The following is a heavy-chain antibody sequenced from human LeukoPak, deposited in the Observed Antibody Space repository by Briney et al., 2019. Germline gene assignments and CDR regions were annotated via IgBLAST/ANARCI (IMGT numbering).Heavy chain of an antibody. CDR2: IKHDGSEK. V-gene: IGHV3-7*01. Sequence: GGSLRLSCAASGFSFNSDWMDWVRQAPGKGLEWVANIKHDGSEKNCLDSVKGRFTISRDNAQNSLYLQMNGLRVEDSAVYYWTGRFDCWGQGNLVNV. CDR1: GFSFNSDW. J-gene: IGHJ4*02. CDR3: TGRFDC.